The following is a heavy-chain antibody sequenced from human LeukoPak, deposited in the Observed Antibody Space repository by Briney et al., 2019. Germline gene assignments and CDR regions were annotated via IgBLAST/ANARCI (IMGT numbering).Heavy chain of an antibody. V-gene: IGHV3-9*01. CDR1: GFTFDDYA. J-gene: IGHJ4*02. D-gene: IGHD2-15*01. Sequence: PGRSLRLSCAASGFTFDDYAMHWVRQAPGKGLEWVSGISWNSGSIGYADSVMGRFTISRDNAKNSLYLQMNSLRPEDTALYYCAKGGRLGYCSGGRCQLGACMAWGQGTLVTVSS. CDR3: AKGGRLGYCSGGRCQLGACMA. CDR2: ISWNSGSI.